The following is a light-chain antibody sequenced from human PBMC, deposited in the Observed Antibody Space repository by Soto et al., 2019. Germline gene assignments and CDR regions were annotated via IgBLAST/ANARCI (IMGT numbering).Light chain of an antibody. J-gene: IGLJ2*01. CDR1: SSDVGSYNL. V-gene: IGLV2-23*01. CDR2: EGS. CDR3: CSFARSVV. Sequence: QSALTQPASVSGSPGQSITISCTGTSSDVGSYNLVSWYQQHPGKAPKLMIYEGSKRPSGVSNRFSGSKSGNTASLTISGLQAEDEAYYYCCSFARSVVFGGGTKVTVL.